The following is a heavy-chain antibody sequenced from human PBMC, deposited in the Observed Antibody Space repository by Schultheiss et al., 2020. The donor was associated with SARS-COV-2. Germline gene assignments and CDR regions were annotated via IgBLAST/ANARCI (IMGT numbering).Heavy chain of an antibody. CDR1: GFTFSSYS. J-gene: IGHJ4*02. Sequence: GESLKISCAASGFTFSSYSMNWVRQAPGKGLEWVSSISSSSSYIYYADSVKGRFTISRDNAKNSLYLQMNSLRAEDTALYYCAKAKAVAGTRFDYWGQGTLVTVSS. CDR2: ISSSSSYI. D-gene: IGHD6-19*01. CDR3: AKAKAVAGTRFDY. V-gene: IGHV3-21*04.